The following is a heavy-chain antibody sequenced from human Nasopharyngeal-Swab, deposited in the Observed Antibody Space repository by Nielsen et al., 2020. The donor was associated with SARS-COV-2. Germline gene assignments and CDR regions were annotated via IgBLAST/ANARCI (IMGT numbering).Heavy chain of an antibody. J-gene: IGHJ4*02. V-gene: IGHV4-39*01. D-gene: IGHD3-16*02. CDR2: IYYSGST. Sequence: RQAPGKGLEWIGSIYYSGSTYYNPSLKSRVTISVDTSKNQFSLKLSSATAADTAVYYCASLTFGGVIVIPSYYFDYWGQGTLVTVSS. CDR3: ASLTFGGVIVIPSYYFDY.